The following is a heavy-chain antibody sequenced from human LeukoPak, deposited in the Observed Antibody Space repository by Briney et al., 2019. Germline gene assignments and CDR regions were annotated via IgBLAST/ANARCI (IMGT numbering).Heavy chain of an antibody. CDR2: ISAYNGNT. CDR1: GYTFTSYG. J-gene: IGHJ6*02. V-gene: IGHV1-18*01. CDR3: ARTPHRYFDWSRYYYGMDV. Sequence: ASVKVSCKASGYTFTSYGISWVRQAPGQGLEWMGWISAYNGNTNYAQELQGRVTMTTDTSTSTAYMELRSLRSDDTAVYYCARTPHRYFDWSRYYYGMDVWGQGTTVTVSS. D-gene: IGHD3-9*01.